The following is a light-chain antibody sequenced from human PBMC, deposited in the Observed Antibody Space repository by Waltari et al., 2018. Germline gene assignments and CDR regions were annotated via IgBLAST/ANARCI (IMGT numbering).Light chain of an antibody. CDR2: RDN. Sequence: QSVLTQPPSVSGAPGQRVTISCTGSNSHIGARQDVHWYQQVPGEAPRLLIYRDNNRPSGVPDRFSGSKSGTSASLAITGLQPEDEADYYCQSYDSSLSGVLFGGGTKLTVL. J-gene: IGLJ3*02. V-gene: IGLV1-40*01. CDR3: QSYDSSLSGVL. CDR1: NSHIGARQD.